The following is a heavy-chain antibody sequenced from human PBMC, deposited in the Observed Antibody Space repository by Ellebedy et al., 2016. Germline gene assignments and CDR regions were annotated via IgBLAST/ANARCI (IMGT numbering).Heavy chain of an antibody. CDR2: INHSGST. CDR3: ARAMVRESDYYYYMDV. CDR1: GGSFSGYY. V-gene: IGHV4-34*01. Sequence: SETLSLTXAVYGGSFSGYYWSWIRQPPGKGLEWIGEINHSGSTNYNPSLKSRVTISVDTSKNQFSLKLSSVTAADTAVYYCARAMVRESDYYYYMDVWGKGTTVTVSS. D-gene: IGHD3-10*01. J-gene: IGHJ6*03.